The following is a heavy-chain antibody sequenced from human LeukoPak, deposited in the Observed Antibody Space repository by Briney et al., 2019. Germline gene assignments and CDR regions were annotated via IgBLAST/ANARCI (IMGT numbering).Heavy chain of an antibody. J-gene: IGHJ4*02. V-gene: IGHV3-30*19. CDR2: ISYDGSNK. D-gene: IGHD5-24*01. Sequence: PGRSLRLSCAASGFAFNTYAMHWVRQAPGKGLEWVAVISYDGSNKYYADSVKGRFTISRDNSKNTLYLQMNSLRAEDTAVYYCARGEMATVPSFDYWGQGTLVTVSS. CDR3: ARGEMATVPSFDY. CDR1: GFAFNTYA.